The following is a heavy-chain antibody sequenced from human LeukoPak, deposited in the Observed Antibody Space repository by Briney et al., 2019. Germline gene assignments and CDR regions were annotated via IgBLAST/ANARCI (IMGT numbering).Heavy chain of an antibody. V-gene: IGHV4-59*01. CDR2: IHYSGST. J-gene: IGHJ4*02. D-gene: IGHD6-19*01. CDR1: GGSISSYY. CDR3: ARVFSSGWYENYFDY. Sequence: PSETLSLTCTVSGGSISSYYWSWIRQPPGKGLEWIGYIHYSGSTNYNPSLKSRVTISVDTSKNQFSLKLSSVTAADTAVYYCARVFSSGWYENYFDYWGQGTLVTVSS.